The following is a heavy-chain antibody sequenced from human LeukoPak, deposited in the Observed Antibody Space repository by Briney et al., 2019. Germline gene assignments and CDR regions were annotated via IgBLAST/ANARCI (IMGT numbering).Heavy chain of an antibody. Sequence: GGSLRLSCAASGFTFSSYAMSWVRQAPGKGLEWVSAISGSGGSTYYADSVKGRYTISRDNSKNTLYLQMNSLRAEDTAVYYCAKCFGLWFGELFSFDYWGQGTLVTVSS. V-gene: IGHV3-23*01. CDR2: ISGSGGST. CDR3: AKCFGLWFGELFSFDY. CDR1: GFTFSSYA. D-gene: IGHD3-10*01. J-gene: IGHJ4*02.